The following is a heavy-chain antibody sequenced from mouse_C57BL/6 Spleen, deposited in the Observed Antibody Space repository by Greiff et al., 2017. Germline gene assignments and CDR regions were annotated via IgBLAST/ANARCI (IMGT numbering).Heavy chain of an antibody. Sequence: VKLMESGPGLVAPSQSLSITCTVSGFSLTSYAISWVRQPPGKGLEWLGVIWTGGGTNYNSALKSRLSISKDNSKSQVFLKMNSLQTDDTARYYCARNWGDYYGSSFFDYWGQGTTLTVSS. V-gene: IGHV2-9-1*01. CDR2: IWTGGGT. J-gene: IGHJ2*01. CDR3: ARNWGDYYGSSFFDY. CDR1: GFSLTSYA. D-gene: IGHD1-1*01.